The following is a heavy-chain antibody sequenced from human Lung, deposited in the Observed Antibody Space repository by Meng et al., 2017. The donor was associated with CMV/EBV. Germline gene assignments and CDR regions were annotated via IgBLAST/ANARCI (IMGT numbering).Heavy chain of an antibody. CDR3: ARDWGYFDSNTHDY. CDR1: GFPFRHSS. V-gene: IGHV3-21*06. D-gene: IGHD3-22*01. Sequence: ASGFPFRHSSMNWVRQAPGKGLEWVSSISSSSDSLDYADSLKGRFTISRDNAKNSLYLQMNSLRAEDTAVYYCARDWGYFDSNTHDYWGQGTLVTVSS. J-gene: IGHJ4*02. CDR2: ISSSSDSL.